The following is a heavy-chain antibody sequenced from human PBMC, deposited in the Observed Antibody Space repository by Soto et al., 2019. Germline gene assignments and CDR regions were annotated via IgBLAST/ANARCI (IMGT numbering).Heavy chain of an antibody. CDR2: IYYTGST. D-gene: IGHD1-26*01. CDR1: GCSIYTGGFY. V-gene: IGHV4-31*03. CDR3: ATSLVTSRARVDY. J-gene: IGHJ4*02. Sequence: PXETLSLTCTVSGCSIYTGGFYWSWIRQLPGKGLEWLGYIYYTGSTQYTPSLKSRLSISTDTSDNQFSLRLNSVTAADTAVYYCATSLVTSRARVDYWGQGTPVTVSS.